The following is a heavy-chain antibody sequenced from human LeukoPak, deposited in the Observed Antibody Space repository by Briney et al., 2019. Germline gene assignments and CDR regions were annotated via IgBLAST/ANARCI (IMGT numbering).Heavy chain of an antibody. CDR2: ISPNGVIT. CDR3: AKDDAWLQYGD. V-gene: IGHV3-23*01. J-gene: IGHJ4*02. Sequence: GGSLRLSCAASGFTFSDYYMSWSRQAPGKVLEWVSGISPNGVITYYADSVKGRFTISRDNSKGTVSLQMNSLRPEDTAVYYCAKDDAWLQYGDWGRGTLVTVSS. CDR1: GFTFSDYY. D-gene: IGHD5-24*01.